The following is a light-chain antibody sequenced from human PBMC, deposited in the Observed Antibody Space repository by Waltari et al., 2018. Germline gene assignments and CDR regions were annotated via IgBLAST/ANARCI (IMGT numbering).Light chain of an antibody. CDR3: MQALQTPPWT. V-gene: IGKV2-28*01. Sequence: IVMTQSPLSLPVTPGEPASISCRSSQSLLHSNGYNYLDWYLQKPGQSPQLLIYLGSNRASGVPDRFSGSGSGTDFTLKISRVEAEDVGVYYCMQALQTPPWTFGQGTKVGIK. CDR1: QSLLHSNGYNY. J-gene: IGKJ1*01. CDR2: LGS.